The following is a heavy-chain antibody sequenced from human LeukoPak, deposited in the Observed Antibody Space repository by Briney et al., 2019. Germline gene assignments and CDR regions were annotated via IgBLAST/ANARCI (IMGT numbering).Heavy chain of an antibody. CDR1: GFTFSSYW. V-gene: IGHV3-7*03. CDR2: IKQDGSEK. Sequence: GGSLRLSCAASGFTFSSYWMSWVRQAPGKGLEWVANIKQDGSEKYYVDSVKGRFTISRDNAKNSLYLQMNSLRAEDTAVYYCAKDGFCGGDCYYSNWGQGTLVTVSS. D-gene: IGHD2-21*02. CDR3: AKDGFCGGDCYYSN. J-gene: IGHJ4*02.